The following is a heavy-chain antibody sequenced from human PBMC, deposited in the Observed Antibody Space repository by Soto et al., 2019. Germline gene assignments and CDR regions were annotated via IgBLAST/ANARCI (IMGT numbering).Heavy chain of an antibody. V-gene: IGHV4-31*02. J-gene: IGHJ3*02. Sequence: QVRLQEWGPGLVKPSQTLSPKCSVSGGSITTGGRYWSWIRQLPGKGLEWIGDIYYSGNTYYNASLNSRVTISVEAAKNQFSLKLSSVTAADTAVYYCAQALFFTGGDGFDIWGQGRLVTVSS. CDR2: IYYSGNT. CDR1: GGSITTGGRY. CDR3: AQALFFTGGDGFDI. D-gene: IGHD1-1*01.